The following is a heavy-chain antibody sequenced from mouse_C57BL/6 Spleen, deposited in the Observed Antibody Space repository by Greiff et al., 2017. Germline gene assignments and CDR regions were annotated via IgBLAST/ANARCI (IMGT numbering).Heavy chain of an antibody. CDR2: ISSGGIYT. CDR1: GFTFSSYG. D-gene: IGHD1-1*01. V-gene: IGHV5-6*02. CDR3: ASLYYGRDAMDY. J-gene: IGHJ4*01. Sequence: EVMLVESGGDLVKPGGSLKLSCAASGFTFSSYGMSWVRQTPDKRLEWVATISSGGIYTHYPDSVKGRFTISRDNAKNTLYLQMSSLKSEDTAMYYCASLYYGRDAMDYWGQGTSVTVSS.